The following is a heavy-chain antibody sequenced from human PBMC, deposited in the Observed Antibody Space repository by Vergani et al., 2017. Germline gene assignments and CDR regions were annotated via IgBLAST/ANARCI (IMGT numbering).Heavy chain of an antibody. D-gene: IGHD6-19*01. Sequence: QAQLVQSGAEVEKPGASVKVSCKASGYTFTGYYMHWVRQAPGQGLGWMGWINPNSGGTNYAQKFQGRVTMTRDTSISTAYMELSRLRSDDTAVYYCARDWAVAGIGDGNWLDPWGQGTLVTVSS. CDR1: GYTFTGYY. CDR3: ARDWAVAGIGDGNWLDP. J-gene: IGHJ5*02. CDR2: INPNSGGT. V-gene: IGHV1-2*02.